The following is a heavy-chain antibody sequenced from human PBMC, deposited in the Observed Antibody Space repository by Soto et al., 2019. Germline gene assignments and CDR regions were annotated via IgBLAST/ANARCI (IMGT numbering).Heavy chain of an antibody. J-gene: IGHJ4*02. CDR2: ISGSGGST. D-gene: IGHD6-13*01. CDR3: ARGHGGYSNSYDY. Sequence: GGSLRLSCAASGFSLSSYAMSWVRQAPGKGLEWVAFISGSGGSTYYADSVKGRITISRDNSKNTLYLQMNNLRAEDTAVYYCARGHGGYSNSYDYWGQGTLVTVS. CDR1: GFSLSSYA. V-gene: IGHV3-23*01.